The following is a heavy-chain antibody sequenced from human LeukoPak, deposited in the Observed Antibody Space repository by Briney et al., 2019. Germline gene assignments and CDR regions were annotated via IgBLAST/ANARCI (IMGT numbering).Heavy chain of an antibody. D-gene: IGHD6-13*01. CDR1: GYTFTGYY. Sequence: ASVKVSCKASGYTFTGYYMHWVRQAPGQGLEWMGWINPNSGGTNYAQKFQGWVTMTRDTSISTAYMELSRLRSDDTAVYYCARTPWYSSSWYMGYYFDYWGQGTLVTVSS. CDR3: ARTPWYSSSWYMGYYFDY. J-gene: IGHJ4*02. CDR2: INPNSGGT. V-gene: IGHV1-2*04.